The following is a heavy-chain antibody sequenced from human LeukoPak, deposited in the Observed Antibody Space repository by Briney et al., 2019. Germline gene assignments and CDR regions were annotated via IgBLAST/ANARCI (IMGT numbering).Heavy chain of an antibody. V-gene: IGHV3-23*01. CDR3: AKDSHGYSSSP. J-gene: IGHJ5*02. CDR1: GFTFSSYS. D-gene: IGHD6-6*01. CDR2: ISGSGGST. Sequence: PGGSLRLSCAASGFTFSSYSMNWVRQAPGKGLEWVSAISGSGGSTYYADSVKGRFTISRDNSKNTLYLQMNSLRAEDTAVYYCAKDSHGYSSSPWGQGTLVTVSS.